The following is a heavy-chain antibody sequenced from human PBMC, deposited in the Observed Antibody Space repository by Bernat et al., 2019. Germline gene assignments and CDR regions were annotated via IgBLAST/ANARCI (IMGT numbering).Heavy chain of an antibody. CDR2: IYFTGIA. D-gene: IGHD1-26*01. Sequence: QQQLQESGPGLVKPSETLSLTCTVSGYSISTSNYYWAWVRQPPGKRLEWIGTIYFTGIAYYSPSFKSQVTISIDTSKNQYSLNLHSVTAADTAVYYCTSHSASTGGMDVWGQGATVTVSS. J-gene: IGHJ6*02. CDR1: GYSISTSNYY. V-gene: IGHV4-39*01. CDR3: TSHSASTGGMDV.